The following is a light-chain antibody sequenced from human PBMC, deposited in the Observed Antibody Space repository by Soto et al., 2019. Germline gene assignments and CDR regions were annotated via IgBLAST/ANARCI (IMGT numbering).Light chain of an antibody. J-gene: IGKJ5*01. V-gene: IGKV3-15*01. CDR1: QSVGNN. Sequence: EIVMTQSPATLSVSPGERATLSCRASQSVGNNLAWYQQKPGQAPRLLIYVASTRATGIPARFSGSGSGTEFTLTISSLQSEDFAVYYCQQYNNCPPITFGQGTQLEIK. CDR3: QQYNNCPPIT. CDR2: VAS.